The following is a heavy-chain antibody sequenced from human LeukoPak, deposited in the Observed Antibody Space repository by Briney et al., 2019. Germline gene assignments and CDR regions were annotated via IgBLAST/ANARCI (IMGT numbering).Heavy chain of an antibody. J-gene: IGHJ3*02. CDR1: GYRFNAYG. V-gene: IGHV1-18*01. CDR2: ISGYNGNT. D-gene: IGHD4-17*01. CDR3: ARVFDFGDNGDDAFDT. Sequence: WASVKVSCKTSGYRFNAYGISWVRQAPGQGLEWMGWISGYNGNTNYGEKVQGRLTMTLDTSTTTAYMELSGLRSGDTAVYYCARVFDFGDNGDDAFDTWGQGTLVTVSS.